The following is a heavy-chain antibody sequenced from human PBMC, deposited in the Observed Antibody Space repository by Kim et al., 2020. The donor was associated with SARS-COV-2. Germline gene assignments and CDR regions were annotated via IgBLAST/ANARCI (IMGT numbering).Heavy chain of an antibody. CDR1: GFTFSSNA. D-gene: IGHD1-26*01. J-gene: IGHJ4*03. Sequence: GGSLRLSCVASGFTFSSNAMRWVRQAPGKGLEWVSGISANSATTRYADSVKGRFTISRDNAKNTLYLQMNGLRTEDTAVYYCARERGGLVDSGWLDLWGQGTLVTVSS. V-gene: IGHV3-23*01. CDR2: ISANSATT. CDR3: ARERGGLVDSGWLDL.